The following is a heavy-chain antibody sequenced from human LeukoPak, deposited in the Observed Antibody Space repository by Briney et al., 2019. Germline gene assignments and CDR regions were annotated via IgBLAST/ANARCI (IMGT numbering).Heavy chain of an antibody. CDR2: INHSGST. J-gene: IGHJ4*02. V-gene: IGHV4-34*01. CDR3: ARQSLLGLIEVTYYFDY. CDR1: GGSFSGYY. Sequence: PSETLSLTCAVYGGSFSGYYWSWIRQPPGKGLEWIGEINHSGSTNYNPSLKSRVTISVDTSKNQFSLKLSSVTAADTAVYYCARQSLLGLIEVTYYFDYWGQGTLVTVSS. D-gene: IGHD4-23*01.